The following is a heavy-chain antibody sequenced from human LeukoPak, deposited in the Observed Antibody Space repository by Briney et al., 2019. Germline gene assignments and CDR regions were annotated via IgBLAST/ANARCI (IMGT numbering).Heavy chain of an antibody. V-gene: IGHV3-7*03. J-gene: IGHJ4*02. CDR3: AKDSSGWVHYFDY. CDR1: GFPFSSYW. D-gene: IGHD6-19*01. Sequence: PGGSLRLSCAASGFPFSSYWMSWVRQAPGKGREWVANIKQDGSEKYYVDSVKGRFTISRDNAKNSLYLQMNRLRAEDTALYYCAKDSSGWVHYFDYWGQGTLVTVSS. CDR2: IKQDGSEK.